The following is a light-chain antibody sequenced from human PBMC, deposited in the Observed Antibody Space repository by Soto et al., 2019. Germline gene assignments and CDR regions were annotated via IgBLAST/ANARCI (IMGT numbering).Light chain of an antibody. Sequence: SYELTQPPSVSVAPGNTARITCGGNNIGSKSVHWYQQKPGQAPVVVIYDDNDRPSGIPERFSGSNFGNTATLTISRVEAGDEADYYCQVWDSSSDHRNVFGSGTQLTVL. J-gene: IGLJ6*01. CDR3: QVWDSSSDHRNV. CDR1: NIGSKS. V-gene: IGLV3-21*04. CDR2: DDN.